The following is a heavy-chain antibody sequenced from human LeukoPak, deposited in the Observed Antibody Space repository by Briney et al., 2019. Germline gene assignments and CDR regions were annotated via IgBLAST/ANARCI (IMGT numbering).Heavy chain of an antibody. D-gene: IGHD6-13*01. CDR1: GFTLSSYV. CDR3: AKAAGYSSIWYGIFDY. V-gene: IGHV3-23*01. Sequence: GGSLRLSCVASGFTLSSYVMSWVRQAPGRGLEWVSPISDGGSSTHYADSVRGGFTLSRDDSKNTLYLQMNSLRAEDTDVYYCAKAAGYSSIWYGIFDYWGQGTLVTVSS. CDR2: ISDGGSST. J-gene: IGHJ4*02.